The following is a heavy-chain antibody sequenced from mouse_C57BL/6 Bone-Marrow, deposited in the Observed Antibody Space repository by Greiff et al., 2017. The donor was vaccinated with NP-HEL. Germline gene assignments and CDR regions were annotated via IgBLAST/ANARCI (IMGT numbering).Heavy chain of an antibody. D-gene: IGHD3-2*02. CDR3: ARDSSGYVDY. V-gene: IGHV1-64*01. Sequence: VQLQQPGAELVKPGASVKLSCKASSYTFTSYWMHWVKQRPGQGLEWIGMIHPNSGSTNYNEKFKSKATLTVDKSSSTAYMQLSSLTSEDSAVYYCARDSSGYVDYWGQGTTLTVSS. CDR2: IHPNSGST. CDR1: SYTFTSYW. J-gene: IGHJ2*01.